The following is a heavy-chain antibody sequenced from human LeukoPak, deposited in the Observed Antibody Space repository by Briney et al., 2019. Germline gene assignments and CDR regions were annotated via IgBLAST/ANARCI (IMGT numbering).Heavy chain of an antibody. CDR1: GGSISSYY. CDR3: ARGPEDIVVVVAAKGEFDY. D-gene: IGHD2-15*01. Sequence: SETLSLTCTVSGGSISSYYWSWIRQPPGKGLEWIGYIYYSGSTNYNPSLKSRVTISVDTSKNQFSLKLSSVTAADTAVYYCARGPEDIVVVVAAKGEFDYWGQGTLVTVSS. J-gene: IGHJ4*02. V-gene: IGHV4-59*12. CDR2: IYYSGST.